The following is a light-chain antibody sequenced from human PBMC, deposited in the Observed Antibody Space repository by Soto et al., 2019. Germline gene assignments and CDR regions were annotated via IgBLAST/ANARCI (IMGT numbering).Light chain of an antibody. V-gene: IGKV3-20*01. CDR1: QIVNSNY. CDR3: QQFGSLPYT. Sequence: ENVLTQSPGTLSLSPGERATLSCRASQIVNSNYLAWYQHKPGQAPRLLIYGASRRAAAIPDRFSGSGSGTDFTLSISRLEPEDFAVYHCQQFGSLPYTFGQGTKLEI. J-gene: IGKJ2*01. CDR2: GAS.